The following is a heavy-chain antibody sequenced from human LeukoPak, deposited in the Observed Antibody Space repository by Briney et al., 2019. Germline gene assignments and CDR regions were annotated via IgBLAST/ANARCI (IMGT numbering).Heavy chain of an antibody. Sequence: GGSLRLSCAASGFTFSDYAMHWVRQAPGKGLEWVSGISRSSGSIVYATSVKGRFTISRDNAKNSLYLQMNSLRAEDTALYYCAKDESPKLLWFGELSGYFDYWGQGTLVTVSS. V-gene: IGHV3-9*01. J-gene: IGHJ4*02. CDR2: ISRSSGSI. CDR1: GFTFSDYA. CDR3: AKDESPKLLWFGELSGYFDY. D-gene: IGHD3-10*01.